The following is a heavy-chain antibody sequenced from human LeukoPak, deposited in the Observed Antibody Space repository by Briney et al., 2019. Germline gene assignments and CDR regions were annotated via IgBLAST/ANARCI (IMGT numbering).Heavy chain of an antibody. D-gene: IGHD6-13*01. CDR3: ANSAAVGTFY. CDR2: ISGSGGTST. V-gene: IGHV3-23*01. CDR1: GFSFSSYA. J-gene: IGHJ4*02. Sequence: GGSLRLSCAASGFSFSSYAMSWVRQAPGKGLEWVSAISGSGGTSTYYADSVKGRFTISRGNSKNTLYLQMNSLRAEDTAVYYCANSAAVGTFYWGQGTLVTVSS.